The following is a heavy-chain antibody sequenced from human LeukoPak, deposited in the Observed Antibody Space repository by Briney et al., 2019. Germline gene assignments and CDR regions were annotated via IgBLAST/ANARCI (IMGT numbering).Heavy chain of an antibody. V-gene: IGHV4-30-4*01. D-gene: IGHD3-10*02. J-gene: IGHJ4*02. CDR3: AREATYYFVGGPFDL. Sequence: ASETLSLTCTVSGGSFSSGDYYWSWIRQSPGRGLEYIGYIYYSRNTFYNPSLTNRVTISVDTSKNQLSLTLSSVTAADTAVYYCAREATYYFVGGPFDLWGQGTLLTVSS. CDR1: GGSFSSGDYY. CDR2: IYYSRNT.